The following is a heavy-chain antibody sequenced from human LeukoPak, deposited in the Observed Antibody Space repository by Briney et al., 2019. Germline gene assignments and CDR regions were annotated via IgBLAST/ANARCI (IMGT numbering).Heavy chain of an antibody. V-gene: IGHV4-4*07. J-gene: IGHJ5*02. CDR3: ARVTAAGTSVVFDP. Sequence: SETLSLTCTVSGASISSYYWSWIRQPAGQGLEWIGRIYTSGSTNYNPSPKSRVTMSVDTSKSQFSLNLSSVTAADTAVYFCARVTAAGTSVVFDPWGQGILVTVSS. D-gene: IGHD6-13*01. CDR1: GASISSYY. CDR2: IYTSGST.